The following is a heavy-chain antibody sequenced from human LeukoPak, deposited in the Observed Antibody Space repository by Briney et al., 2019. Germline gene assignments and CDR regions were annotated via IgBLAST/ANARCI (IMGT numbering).Heavy chain of an antibody. CDR1: GGTFSSYA. Sequence: GSSVKVSCKASGGTFSSYAISWVRQAPGRGLEWMGRIIPILGIANYAQKFQGRVTITADKSTSTAYMELSSLRSEDTAVYYCARDRGYSYGYSKSYYFDYWGQGTLVTVSS. CDR3: ARDRGYSYGYSKSYYFDY. D-gene: IGHD5-18*01. CDR2: IIPILGIA. J-gene: IGHJ4*02. V-gene: IGHV1-69*04.